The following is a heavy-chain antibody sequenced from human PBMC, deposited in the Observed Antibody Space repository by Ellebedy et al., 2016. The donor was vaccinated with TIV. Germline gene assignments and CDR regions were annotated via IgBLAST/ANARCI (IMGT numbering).Heavy chain of an antibody. CDR2: ISSGGGGTI. CDR1: GFTFRYYE. Sequence: GESLKISCAASGFTFRYYEMNWVRQAPGKGLEWVSYISSGGGGTIYYADSVKGRFTISRDNAKNSLYLQMNSLRAEDTAVYYCARGRPSYHYSMDVWGQGTTVTVSS. CDR3: ARGRPSYHYSMDV. J-gene: IGHJ6*02. V-gene: IGHV3-48*03.